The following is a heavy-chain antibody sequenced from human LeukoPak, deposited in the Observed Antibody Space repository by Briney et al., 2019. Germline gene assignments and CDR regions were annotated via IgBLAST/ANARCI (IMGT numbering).Heavy chain of an antibody. CDR1: GVSFSGYY. D-gene: IGHD6-6*01. V-gene: IGHV4-34*01. J-gene: IGHJ4*02. CDR2: INHSGST. Sequence: PSETLSLTCAVYGVSFSGYYWSWIRQPPGKGLEWIGEINHSGSTNYNPSLKSRVTISVDTSKNQFSLKLSSVTAADTAVYYCARDSSSRRSANKIDYWGQGTLVTVSS. CDR3: ARDSSSRRSANKIDY.